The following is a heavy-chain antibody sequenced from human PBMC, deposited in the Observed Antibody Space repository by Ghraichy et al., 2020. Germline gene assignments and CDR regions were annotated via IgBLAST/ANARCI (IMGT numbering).Heavy chain of an antibody. D-gene: IGHD3-9*01. CDR1: GYTFTTYT. V-gene: IGHV1-3*01. Sequence: ASVKVSCKASGYTFTTYTMHWVRQAPGQRLEWMGCIIAGNGNTKYSQKFQGRVTITRDTSASTVFMELSSLRSEDTAVYYCARASDILTNDYWGQGTLVTVSS. J-gene: IGHJ4*02. CDR2: IIAGNGNT. CDR3: ARASDILTNDY.